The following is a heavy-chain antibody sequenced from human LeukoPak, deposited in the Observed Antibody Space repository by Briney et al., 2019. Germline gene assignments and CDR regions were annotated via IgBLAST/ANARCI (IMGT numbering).Heavy chain of an antibody. V-gene: IGHV3-21*01. CDR1: EFTFSRYA. J-gene: IGHJ4*02. CDR3: ARDDRRERRTGLWGPAIQESGYFDQ. Sequence: PGGSLRLSCAASEFTFSRYAMNWVRQAPGKGLEWVSSISPTSDFIYYAASVKGRFTISRDNAKNSVFLQMTSLRDDDTAVYYCARDDRRERRTGLWGPAIQESGYFDQWGQGTLVTVSS. D-gene: IGHD2-21*02. CDR2: ISPTSDFI.